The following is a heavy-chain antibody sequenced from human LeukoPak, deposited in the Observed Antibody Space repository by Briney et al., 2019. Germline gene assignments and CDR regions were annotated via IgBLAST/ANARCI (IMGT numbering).Heavy chain of an antibody. CDR2: INADNGNT. CDR1: GYTFTNYA. Sequence: ASVKVSCKASGYTFTNYAIHWVRQAPGQRLEWMGWINADNGNTKYSQKFQGRVTITRDTSASTAYMEVSSLRSEDTAVYYCARVRSIVAAGTWLDTWGQGTLVTVSS. D-gene: IGHD6-13*01. CDR3: ARVRSIVAAGTWLDT. V-gene: IGHV1-3*01. J-gene: IGHJ5*02.